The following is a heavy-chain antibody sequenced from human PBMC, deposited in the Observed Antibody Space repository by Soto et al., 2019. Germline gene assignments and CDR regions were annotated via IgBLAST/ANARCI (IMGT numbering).Heavy chain of an antibody. J-gene: IGHJ5*02. CDR2: ISGSGGSI. CDR1: GFTFSNYA. V-gene: IGHV3-23*01. Sequence: GWSLRLSCAASGFTFSNYAMSWVRQAPGKGLEWVSTISGSGGSIYYADSVKGRFTISRDNSKNTLYLQMNSLRADDTAVYYRAKDHGLVAAQSHHWGQGTLVTVSS. CDR3: AKDHGLVAAQSHH. D-gene: IGHD6-6*01.